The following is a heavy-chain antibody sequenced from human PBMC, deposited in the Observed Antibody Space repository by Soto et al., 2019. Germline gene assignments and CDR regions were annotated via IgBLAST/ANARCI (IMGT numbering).Heavy chain of an antibody. CDR2: INPNSGGT. D-gene: IGHD3-10*01. CDR3: ARDARGDEAPMDY. V-gene: IGHV1-2*04. J-gene: IGHJ4*02. Sequence: SVKVSCKASGYTFTSYAMHWVRQAPGQGLEWMGWINPNSGGTNYAQKFQGWVTMTRDTSISTAYMELSRLRSDDTAVYYCARDARGDEAPMDYWGQGTLVTVSS. CDR1: GYTFTSYA.